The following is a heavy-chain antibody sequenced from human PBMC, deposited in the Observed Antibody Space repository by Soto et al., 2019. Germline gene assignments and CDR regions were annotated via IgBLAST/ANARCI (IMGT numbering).Heavy chain of an antibody. CDR1: GGSISSGDYY. D-gene: IGHD3-3*01. V-gene: IGHV4-30-4*02. Sequence: NPSDTLSLTCTVSGGSISSGDYYWSWIREPPGKGLEWIGYIYYSGSTYYNPSLKSRVTISVDTSKNQFSLKLSSVTAADTAVYYCARDNILGILYGGMDVWGQGTTVTVSS. CDR2: IYYSGST. CDR3: ARDNILGILYGGMDV. J-gene: IGHJ6*02.